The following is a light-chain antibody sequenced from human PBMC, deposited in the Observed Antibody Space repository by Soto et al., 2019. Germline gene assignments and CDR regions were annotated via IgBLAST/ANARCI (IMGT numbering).Light chain of an antibody. CDR3: QQANSFPIT. CDR2: AAS. V-gene: IGKV1-12*01. CDR1: QGISSW. J-gene: IGKJ5*01. Sequence: DMKMAESASCVAASVGGRVTITCRASQGISSWLAWYQQKPGKAPKLLIYAASSLQSGVPSRFSGSGSGTDFTLTISSLQPEDCAIYFCQQANSFPITFGQGTRLEI.